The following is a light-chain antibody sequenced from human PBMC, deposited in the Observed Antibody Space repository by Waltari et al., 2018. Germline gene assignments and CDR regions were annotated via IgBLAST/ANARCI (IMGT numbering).Light chain of an antibody. V-gene: IGKV3-11*01. CDR3: QQRSNRPPLA. J-gene: IGKJ4*01. CDR1: QKVSSY. Sequence: EIVLTQSPAPLSLSPGERATLSCRASQKVSSYLAWYQQKPGQAPRLPIYDASNRATGIPARFSGSGSGTDFTLSISSLEPEDFAVYYCQQRSNRPPLAFGGGTKVEIK. CDR2: DAS.